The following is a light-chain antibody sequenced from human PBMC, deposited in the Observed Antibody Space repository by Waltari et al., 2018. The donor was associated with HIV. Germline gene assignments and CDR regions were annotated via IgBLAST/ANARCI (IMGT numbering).Light chain of an antibody. V-gene: IGLV2-14*03. J-gene: IGLJ2*01. Sequence: QSALTQPASVSGSPGQSITISCTGSGSDIGGYNYVSWYQHYPGKAPKLIIYDVSRRPSVVSTRFSGSKSGNTASLTISGLRAEDEADYYCSSYTSITLIFGGGTKLTVL. CDR1: GSDIGGYNY. CDR3: SSYTSITLI. CDR2: DVS.